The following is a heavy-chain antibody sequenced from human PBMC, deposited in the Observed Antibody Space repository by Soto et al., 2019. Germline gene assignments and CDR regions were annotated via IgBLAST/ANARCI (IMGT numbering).Heavy chain of an antibody. V-gene: IGHV1-46*01. J-gene: IGHJ3*02. Sequence: GASVKVSCKASGYTFTSYYMHWVRQAPGQGLEWMGIINPSGGSTSYAQKFQGRVTMTRDTSTSTVYMELSSLRSEDTAVYYCARDYRSTYYYDSSGYPGAFDIWGQGTMVT. D-gene: IGHD3-22*01. CDR1: GYTFTSYY. CDR3: ARDYRSTYYYDSSGYPGAFDI. CDR2: INPSGGST.